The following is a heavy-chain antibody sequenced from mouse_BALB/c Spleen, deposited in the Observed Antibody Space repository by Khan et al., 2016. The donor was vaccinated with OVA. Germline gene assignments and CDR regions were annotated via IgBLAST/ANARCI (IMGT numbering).Heavy chain of an antibody. D-gene: IGHD2-1*01. CDR3: ARGYFGNYEFAY. J-gene: IGHJ3*01. V-gene: IGHV1S132*01. Sequence: QVQLQQSGAELVKPGASVKLSCKTSGYTFTNYWIQWVKQRPRQGLGWIGEIFPGTGTTYYNENFKAKATLTIDTSSSTAYMQLNSPTSEDSAVYFCARGYFGNYEFAYWGQGTLVTVSA. CDR1: GYTFTNYW. CDR2: IFPGTGTT.